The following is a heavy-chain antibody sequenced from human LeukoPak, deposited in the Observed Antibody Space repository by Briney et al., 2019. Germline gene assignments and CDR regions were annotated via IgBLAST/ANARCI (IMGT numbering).Heavy chain of an antibody. V-gene: IGHV3-74*01. CDR2: INSDGSST. Sequence: GGSLRLSCAASGFTFSSYWMHWVRQAPGKGLVWVSRINSDGSSTSYADSVKGRFTISRDNAKNTLYLQMNSLRAEGTAVYYCASERVAGAYFDYWGQGTLVTVSS. CDR1: GFTFSSYW. CDR3: ASERVAGAYFDY. D-gene: IGHD6-19*01. J-gene: IGHJ4*02.